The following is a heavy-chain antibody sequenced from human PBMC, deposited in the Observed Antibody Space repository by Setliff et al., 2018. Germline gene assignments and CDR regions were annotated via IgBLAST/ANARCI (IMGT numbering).Heavy chain of an antibody. J-gene: IGHJ5*02. Sequence: PGGSLRLSCAASGFSLSIFWMSWVRQAPGKGLEWVASIKQDGSEISYADSVKGRFTISRDNAKKSLYLQMNSLTVEDTAVYYCAKFQRGWNYLSDWFDPWGQGTLVTVSS. D-gene: IGHD1-7*01. CDR3: AKFQRGWNYLSDWFDP. CDR2: IKQDGSEI. CDR1: GFSLSIFW. V-gene: IGHV3-7*03.